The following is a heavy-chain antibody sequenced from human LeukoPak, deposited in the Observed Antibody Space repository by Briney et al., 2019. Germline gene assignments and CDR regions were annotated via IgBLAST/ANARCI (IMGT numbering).Heavy chain of an antibody. J-gene: IGHJ4*02. CDR3: AKDRAYSGSPRAFDY. Sequence: PGGSLRLSCAASGFTFSSYAMSWVRQAPGKGLQWVSSVSGSGSSTYYADSVKGRFTISRDNSKNTLYLQMNSLRTEDTAVYYCAKDRAYSGSPRAFDYWDQGTLVTVSS. CDR2: VSGSGSST. D-gene: IGHD1-26*01. V-gene: IGHV3-23*01. CDR1: GFTFSSYA.